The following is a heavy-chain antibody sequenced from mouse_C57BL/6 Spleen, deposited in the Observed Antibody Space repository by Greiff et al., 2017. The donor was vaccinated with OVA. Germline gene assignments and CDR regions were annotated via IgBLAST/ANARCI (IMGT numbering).Heavy chain of an antibody. V-gene: IGHV1-69*01. CDR3: ARGSYSNYDMGY. Sequence: VQLQQPGAELVMPGASVKLSCKASGYTFTSYWMHWVKQRPGQGLEWIGEIDPSDSYTNYNQKFKGKSTLTVDKSSSTAYMQLSSLTSEDSAVYYSARGSYSNYDMGYWGQGASVTVSS. D-gene: IGHD2-5*01. CDR2: IDPSDSYT. J-gene: IGHJ4*01. CDR1: GYTFTSYW.